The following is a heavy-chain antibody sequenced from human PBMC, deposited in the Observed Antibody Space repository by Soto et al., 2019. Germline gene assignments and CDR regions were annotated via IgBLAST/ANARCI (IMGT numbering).Heavy chain of an antibody. V-gene: IGHV3-23*01. CDR1: GFTFSSYA. CDR2: ISGSGGYT. J-gene: IGHJ4*02. D-gene: IGHD2-15*01. Sequence: EVHLLESGGGLVQPGGSLRLSCAASGFTFSSYAMSWVRQAPGKGLAWVSVISGSGGYTYYEGSVKGRFTISRDNSKNKLYLQMNSLRAKDTAVYYCAKWTVVVVAATRGCYFDYWCQGTLVTVSS. CDR3: AKWTVVVVAATRGCYFDY.